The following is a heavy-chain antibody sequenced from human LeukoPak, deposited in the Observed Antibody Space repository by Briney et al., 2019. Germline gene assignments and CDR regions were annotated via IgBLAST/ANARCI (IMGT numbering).Heavy chain of an antibody. J-gene: IGHJ6*03. CDR3: AKEMRSGSDNNYYYYYMDV. CDR1: GFTFSSYG. Sequence: PGGSLRLSCAASGFTFSSYGMSWVRQAPGKGLEWVSAIIGSGGSTYYADSVKGRFTISRDNSKNTLYLQMNSLRAEDTAVYYCAKEMRSGSDNNYYYYYMDVWGKGTTVTISS. V-gene: IGHV3-23*01. D-gene: IGHD6-19*01. CDR2: IIGSGGST.